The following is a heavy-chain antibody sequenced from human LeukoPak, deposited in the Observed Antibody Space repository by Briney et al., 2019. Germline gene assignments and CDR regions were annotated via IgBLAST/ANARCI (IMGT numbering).Heavy chain of an antibody. D-gene: IGHD3-10*01. CDR3: AKDLITMVRGSAMDV. CDR2: IYYSGST. J-gene: IGHJ6*02. CDR1: GGSISSSSYY. V-gene: IGHV4-39*02. Sequence: SETLSLTCTVSGGSISSSSYYWGWIRQPPGKGLEWIGNIYYSGSTYYNPSLKSRVTISVDTSKNQFSLKLSSVTAADTAVYYCAKDLITMVRGSAMDVWGQGTTVTVSS.